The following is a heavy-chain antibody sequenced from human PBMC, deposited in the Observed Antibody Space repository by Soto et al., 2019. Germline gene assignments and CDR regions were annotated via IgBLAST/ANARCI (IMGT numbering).Heavy chain of an antibody. D-gene: IGHD5-18*01. CDR3: AREQDTAMPDNGMDV. CDR1: GGTFSSYA. J-gene: IGHJ6*02. V-gene: IGHV1-69*01. Sequence: QVQLVQSGAEVKKPGSSVKVSCKASGGTFSSYAISWVRQAPGQGLEWVGGIIPIFGKANYGQKFQGRVTITADESTSTAYMELSSLRSEHTAVYYCAREQDTAMPDNGMDVWGQGTTVTVSS. CDR2: IIPIFGKA.